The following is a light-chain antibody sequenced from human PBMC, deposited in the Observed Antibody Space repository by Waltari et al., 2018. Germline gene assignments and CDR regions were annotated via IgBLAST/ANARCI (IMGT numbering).Light chain of an antibody. Sequence: EIVMTQYPPTLSVSPGERATLSCRASQSVSNSLAWYQHRPGRAPRLLIHSASTRAPGIPARFSGSGSETEFTLTISNLQSEDFALYYCQQYNNWPPITFGQGTRLEIK. CDR2: SAS. V-gene: IGKV3D-15*01. J-gene: IGKJ5*01. CDR3: QQYNNWPPIT. CDR1: QSVSNS.